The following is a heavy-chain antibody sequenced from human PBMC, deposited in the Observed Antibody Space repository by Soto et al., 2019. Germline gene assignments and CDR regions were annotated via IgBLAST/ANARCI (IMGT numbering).Heavy chain of an antibody. CDR2: IYYSGST. D-gene: IGHD2-2*01. Sequence: PSETLSLTCTVSGGSISSYYWSWIRQPPGKGLEWIGYIYYSGSTNCNPSLKSRVTISVDTSKNQFSLKLSSVTAADTAVYYCAWAQMLQYYYYGMDVWGQGTTVTVSS. CDR3: AWAQMLQYYYYGMDV. J-gene: IGHJ6*02. CDR1: GGSISSYY. V-gene: IGHV4-59*01.